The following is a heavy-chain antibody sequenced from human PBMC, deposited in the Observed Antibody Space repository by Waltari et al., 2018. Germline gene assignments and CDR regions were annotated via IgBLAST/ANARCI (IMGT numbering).Heavy chain of an antibody. CDR2: IYHSGST. V-gene: IGHV4-38-2*01. CDR3: ARAPVCSGGSCYTLLDY. CDR1: GYSISSGYY. Sequence: QVQLQESGPGLVKPSETLSLTCAVSGYSISSGYYWGWIRQPPGKGLEWIGSIYHSGSTYYNPSLKSRVTISVDTSKNQFSLKLSSVTAADTVVYYCARAPVCSGGSCYTLLDYWGQGTLVTVSS. J-gene: IGHJ4*02. D-gene: IGHD2-15*01.